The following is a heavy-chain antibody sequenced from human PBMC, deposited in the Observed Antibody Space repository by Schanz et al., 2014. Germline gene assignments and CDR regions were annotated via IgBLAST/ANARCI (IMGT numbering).Heavy chain of an antibody. CDR1: GYTFTSYG. Sequence: QGQLVQSGAEVKKPGASVKVSCKASGYTFTSYGITWVRQAPGQGLEWMGWISAYNGHTTYAQKVHGRVTMTTDTSTTTVYMELRGLRSDDTAVYYCARETTIITGGAFDVWGQGTMVTVSS. CDR3: ARETTIITGGAFDV. J-gene: IGHJ3*01. V-gene: IGHV1-18*01. CDR2: ISAYNGHT. D-gene: IGHD3-9*01.